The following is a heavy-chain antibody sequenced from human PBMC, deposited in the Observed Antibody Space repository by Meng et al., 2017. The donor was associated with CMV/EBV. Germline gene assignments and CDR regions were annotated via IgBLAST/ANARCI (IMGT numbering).Heavy chain of an antibody. J-gene: IGHJ4*02. CDR1: GYTFTGYY. D-gene: IGHD6-19*01. V-gene: IGHV1-2*02. Sequence: ASVKVSCKASGYTFTGYYMHWVRQAPGQGLEWMGWINPNSGGTNYAQKFQGRVTMTRDTSISTAYMELSRLRSDDTAVYYCAVGYATPWLVRYYFDSWGQGTLVTVSS. CDR2: INPNSGGT. CDR3: AVGYATPWLVRYYFDS.